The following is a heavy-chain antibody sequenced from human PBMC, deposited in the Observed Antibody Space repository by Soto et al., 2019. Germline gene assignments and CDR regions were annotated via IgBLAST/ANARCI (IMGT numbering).Heavy chain of an antibody. Sequence: SETLSITCTVFAASFSKYCLTWIRQSPGKGLEWIGYIYFNGNTNYHPSVKRRVTMSIDTSKKQFSLNLSSVTAADTAVYYYASVTFGGIVLAHWGQGALVTVSS. D-gene: IGHD3-16*01. CDR3: ASVTFGGIVLAH. J-gene: IGHJ4*02. V-gene: IGHV4-59*01. CDR2: IYFNGNT. CDR1: AASFSKYC.